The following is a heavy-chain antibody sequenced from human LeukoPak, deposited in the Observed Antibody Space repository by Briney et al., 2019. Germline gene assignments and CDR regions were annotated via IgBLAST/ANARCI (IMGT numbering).Heavy chain of an antibody. CDR3: AREGSYCVGGDCYSFDF. CDR1: GYRFISNY. D-gene: IGHD2-21*02. Sequence: AAVKVSCKASGYRFISNYIQWVRQAPGLGPEWMGWMHPGNGNTRYAEKFQGRVTMTRDTSINTAYMDLSSLRSDDTAVYYCAREGSYCVGGDCYSFDFWGQGTLITVSS. J-gene: IGHJ4*02. V-gene: IGHV1-2*02. CDR2: MHPGNGNT.